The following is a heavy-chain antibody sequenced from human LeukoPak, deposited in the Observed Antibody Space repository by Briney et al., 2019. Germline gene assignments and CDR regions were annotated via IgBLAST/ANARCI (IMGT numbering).Heavy chain of an antibody. D-gene: IGHD2-2*01. J-gene: IGHJ4*02. V-gene: IGHV1-2*02. CDR2: INPNSGGT. Sequence: GASVKVSCKASGYTFTAYYIHWVRQAPGQGLEWMGWINPNSGGTNYAQKFQGRVIMTRDTSISTAYMELNRLTSDDTAVYYCARGYGSMYHYPSASDPPDDYWGQGTLVTVSS. CDR1: GYTFTAYY. CDR3: ARGYGSMYHYPSASDPPDDY.